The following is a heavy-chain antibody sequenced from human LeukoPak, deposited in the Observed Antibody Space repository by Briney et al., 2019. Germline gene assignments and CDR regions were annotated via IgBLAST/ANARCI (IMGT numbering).Heavy chain of an antibody. J-gene: IGHJ4*02. D-gene: IGHD1-14*01. Sequence: GGSLRLSCAASGFTFSSYWMSWVRQAPGKGLEWVANIKQDGSEKYYVDSVKGRFTISRDNSKNTLYLQMNSLRAEDTAAYYCAREDRQPHPDPFDYWGQGTLVTVSS. CDR2: IKQDGSEK. CDR3: AREDRQPHPDPFDY. V-gene: IGHV3-7*03. CDR1: GFTFSSYW.